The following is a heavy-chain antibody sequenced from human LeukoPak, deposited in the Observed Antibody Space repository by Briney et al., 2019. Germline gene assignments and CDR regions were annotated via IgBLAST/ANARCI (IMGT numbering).Heavy chain of an antibody. J-gene: IGHJ4*02. CDR1: GFTFSSYP. Sequence: GGSLRLSCVVSGFTFSSYPMSWVRQAPGKGLEWVAVISESGDVTHYADSMKGRFTISRDNTKNTLNLQMNSLRVEDTAIYYCARDYYDSSGPLDFDYWGQGALVTVSS. V-gene: IGHV3-23*01. CDR3: ARDYYDSSGPLDFDY. CDR2: ISESGDVT. D-gene: IGHD3-22*01.